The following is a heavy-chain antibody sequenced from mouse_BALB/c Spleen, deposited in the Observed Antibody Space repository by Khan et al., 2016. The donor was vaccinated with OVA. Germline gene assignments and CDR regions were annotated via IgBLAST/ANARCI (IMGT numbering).Heavy chain of an antibody. V-gene: IGHV5-15*02. D-gene: IGHD1-2*01. CDR2: ISDLAYSI. CDR3: ARGGGTAPVAY. CDR1: GFTFSDYG. J-gene: IGHJ3*01. Sequence: EVELVESGGGLVQPGGSRKLSCAASGFTFSDYGMAWVRQAPGKGPEWVAFISDLAYSIYYADTVTGRFTISRENVKNTLYLEMSSLRSEDTAMYYCARGGGTAPVAYWGQGTLVTVSA.